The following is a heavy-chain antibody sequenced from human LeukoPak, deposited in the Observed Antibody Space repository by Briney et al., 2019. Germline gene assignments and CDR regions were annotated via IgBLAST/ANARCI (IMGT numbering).Heavy chain of an antibody. D-gene: IGHD6-13*01. CDR3: ARGPLIAAAGTW. Sequence: GGSLRLSCAASGFTFSSYAMHWVRQAPGKGLEWVAVISYDGSNKYYADSVKGRFTISRDNAKNSLFLQMNSLRAEDTAVYYCARGPLIAAAGTWWGQGTLVTVSS. J-gene: IGHJ4*02. CDR2: ISYDGSNK. CDR1: GFTFSSYA. V-gene: IGHV3-30-3*01.